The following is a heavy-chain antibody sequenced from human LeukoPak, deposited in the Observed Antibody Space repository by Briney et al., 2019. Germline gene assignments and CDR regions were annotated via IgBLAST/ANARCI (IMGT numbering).Heavy chain of an antibody. D-gene: IGHD3-10*01. CDR3: ARGYGSGSYYDS. CDR1: GGSFSGVY. Sequence: PSETLSLTCAVYGGSFSGVYRTWIRQPPGKGLEWIGEINRGGGTAYNPSLKSRVTISVDTSNNQFSLRLSSVTVADTAVYYCARGYGSGSYYDSWGQGTLVTVSS. CDR2: INRGGGT. J-gene: IGHJ4*02. V-gene: IGHV4-34*01.